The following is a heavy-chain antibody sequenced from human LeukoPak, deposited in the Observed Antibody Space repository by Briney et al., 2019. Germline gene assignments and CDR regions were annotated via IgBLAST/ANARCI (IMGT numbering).Heavy chain of an antibody. J-gene: IGHJ6*02. CDR1: GFTFSSYW. Sequence: PGGSLRLSCAASGFTFSSYWMYWVRQVPGKGLVWVSGINTDGSTTNYADSVKGRFTISRDNAKNTLYLQLNSLRAEDTAVYYCARGRYSGMDVWGQGTTVTVSS. CDR3: ARGRYSGMDV. CDR2: INTDGSTT. V-gene: IGHV3-74*01.